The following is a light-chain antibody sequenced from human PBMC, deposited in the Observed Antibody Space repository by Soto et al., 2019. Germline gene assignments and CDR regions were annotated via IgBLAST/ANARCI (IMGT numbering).Light chain of an antibody. V-gene: IGKV3-20*01. CDR1: QSVSSNY. CDR2: DAS. Sequence: IVLTQSPGTLSLSPWERATLSCRASQSVSSNYLAWYQQKPGQAPRLLIYDASSRATGIPDRFSGSGSGTDFTLTIRGLEPEDFAVYYCQQYGRSLTFGPGTKVDIK. J-gene: IGKJ3*01. CDR3: QQYGRSLT.